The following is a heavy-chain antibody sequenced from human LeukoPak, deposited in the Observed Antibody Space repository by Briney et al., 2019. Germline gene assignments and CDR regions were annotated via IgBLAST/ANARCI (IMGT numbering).Heavy chain of an antibody. Sequence: GGSLRLSCAASGFTFSSYSMNWVRQAPGKGLEWVSYISSSSTIYYADSVKGRFTISRDNAKNSLYLQMNSLRAEDTAVYYCARGGGGYADYGMDVWGQGTTVTVSS. CDR2: ISSSSTI. CDR3: ARGGGGYADYGMDV. V-gene: IGHV3-48*04. J-gene: IGHJ6*02. CDR1: GFTFSSYS. D-gene: IGHD3-16*01.